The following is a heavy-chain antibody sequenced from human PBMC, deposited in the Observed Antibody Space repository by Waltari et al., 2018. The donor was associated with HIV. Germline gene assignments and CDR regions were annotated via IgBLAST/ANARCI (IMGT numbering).Heavy chain of an antibody. CDR1: GYTFTGYY. D-gene: IGHD1-1*01. J-gene: IGHJ6*02. CDR3: ARDQEPLLEPRTNYYYGMDV. V-gene: IGHV1-2*04. Sequence: QVQLVQSGAEVKKPGASVKVSCKASGYTFTGYYMHWVRQAPGQGLEWMGWINPNSGGTNYAQKFQGWVTMTRDTSISTAYMELSRLRSDDTAVYYCARDQEPLLEPRTNYYYGMDVWGQGTTVTVSS. CDR2: INPNSGGT.